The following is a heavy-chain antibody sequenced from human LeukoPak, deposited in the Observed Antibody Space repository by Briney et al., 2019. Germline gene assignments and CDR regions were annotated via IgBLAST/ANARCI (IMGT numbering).Heavy chain of an antibody. CDR2: ISGAGSST. D-gene: IGHD6-19*01. CDR3: AKHRTSGWFTTHFDF. J-gene: IGHJ4*02. CDR1: GFTFSSSA. Sequence: GGSLRLSCTASGFTFSSSAMSWVRQAPGKGLEWVSAISGAGSSTNYAEFVKGRFTISRDNSRNTLFLQVNSLRVEDTAIYFCAKHRTSGWFTTHFDFWGQGDLVTVSS. V-gene: IGHV3-23*01.